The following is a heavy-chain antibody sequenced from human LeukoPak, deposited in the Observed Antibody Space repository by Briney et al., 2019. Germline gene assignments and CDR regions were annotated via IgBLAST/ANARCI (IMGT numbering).Heavy chain of an antibody. Sequence: GGSLRLSCAASGFTVSSNYMSWVRQAPGKGLEWVSVIYSGGNTYYADSVKGRFTISRDNSKNTLYLQMNSLRAEDTAVYYCARDLAYYDSSGSSHDAFDIWGQGTMVTVSS. CDR3: ARDLAYYDSSGSSHDAFDI. J-gene: IGHJ3*02. CDR2: IYSGGNT. D-gene: IGHD3-22*01. CDR1: GFTVSSNY. V-gene: IGHV3-66*01.